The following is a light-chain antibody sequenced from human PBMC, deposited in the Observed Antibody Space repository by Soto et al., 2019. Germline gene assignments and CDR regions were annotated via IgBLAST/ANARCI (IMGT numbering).Light chain of an antibody. V-gene: IGLV2-14*03. Sequence: QSALTQPTSVSGSPGQSITVSCIGTSSDVGGYNYVSWYQQHPGKAPKLMIHDVSNRPSGVSDRFSGSKSGNTASLTISGLQAEDEAYYYCSSYASSNTQVFDGGTKLTVL. CDR3: SSYASSNTQV. CDR2: DVS. J-gene: IGLJ2*01. CDR1: SSDVGGYNY.